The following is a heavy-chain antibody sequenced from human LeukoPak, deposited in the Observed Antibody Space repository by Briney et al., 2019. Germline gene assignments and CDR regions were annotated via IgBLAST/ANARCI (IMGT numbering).Heavy chain of an antibody. J-gene: IGHJ3*02. CDR3: ARPSAAVHLGAFDI. D-gene: IGHD3-3*01. CDR2: IHTSGSS. V-gene: IGHV4-4*09. CDR1: GGSLSTYY. Sequence: SETLPLTCTVSGGSLSTYYWGWIRQPPGKGLEWLGYIHTSGSSNQNPSLERRVTISLDTSRNEYSLRLSSVTAADTAVYYCARPSAAVHLGAFDIWGQGTIVTVSS.